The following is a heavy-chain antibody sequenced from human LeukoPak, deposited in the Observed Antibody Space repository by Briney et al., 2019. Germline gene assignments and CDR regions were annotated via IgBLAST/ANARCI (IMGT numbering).Heavy chain of an antibody. V-gene: IGHV4-30-2*01. Sequence: SETLSLTCAVSGGSISSGGHSWSWIRQPPGKGLEWIGYIYDSGSTYYNPSLKSRVNISADRSKNQFSLKLSSVTAADTAVCHCARATGTDASDIWGQGTMVTVSS. CDR1: GGSISSGGHS. CDR2: IYDSGST. J-gene: IGHJ3*02. CDR3: ARATGTDASDI. D-gene: IGHD1-1*01.